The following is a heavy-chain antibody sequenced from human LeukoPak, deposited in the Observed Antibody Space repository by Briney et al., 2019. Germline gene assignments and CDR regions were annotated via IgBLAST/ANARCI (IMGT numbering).Heavy chain of an antibody. CDR3: ARGGATGSRWFDP. J-gene: IGHJ5*02. CDR2: ISRSGSII. CDR1: GFTSTDYY. V-gene: IGHV3-11*04. Sequence: GGSLRLSCAASGFTSTDYYMSWIRQAPGKGLEWVSDISRSGSIIYNADSVKGRFTISRDNAKNSLYLQMNSLRAEDTAVYYCARGGATGSRWFDPWGQGTLVTVSS. D-gene: IGHD1-26*01.